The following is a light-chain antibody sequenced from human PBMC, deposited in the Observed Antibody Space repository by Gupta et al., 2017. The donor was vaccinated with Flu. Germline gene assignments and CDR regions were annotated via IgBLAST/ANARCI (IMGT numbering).Light chain of an antibody. CDR2: EVS. CDR1: SSDVGGYNY. V-gene: IGLV2-14*01. CDR3: SSYTSSVYV. J-gene: IGLJ1*01. Sequence: QSALTQPASVSGSPGQSITISCTGTSSDVGGYNYVSWYQQHPGKAPKLMIYEVSNRTSGVSNRFSGSKSGNTASLTISGLQAEDEADYYCSSYTSSVYVFGTGTKVTVL.